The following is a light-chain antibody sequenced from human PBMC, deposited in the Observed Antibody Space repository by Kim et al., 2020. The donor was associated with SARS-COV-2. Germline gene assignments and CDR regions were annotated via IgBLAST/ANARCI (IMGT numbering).Light chain of an antibody. Sequence: QSALTQPASVSGSPGQSITISCTGTSSDVGNYNLVSWYQQYPGKAPKLIIYEVTKRPSGVSNRFSGSKSDNTASLTISGLQAEDETDYYCCSYAGSGTLVFGGGTQLTVL. CDR1: SSDVGNYNL. V-gene: IGLV2-23*02. CDR3: CSYAGSGTLV. CDR2: EVT. J-gene: IGLJ3*02.